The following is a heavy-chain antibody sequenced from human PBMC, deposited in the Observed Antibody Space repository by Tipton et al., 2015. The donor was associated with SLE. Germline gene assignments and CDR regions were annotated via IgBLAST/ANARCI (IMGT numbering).Heavy chain of an antibody. CDR1: GFTFSNYE. V-gene: IGHV3-48*03. Sequence: SLRLSCAASGFTFSNYEMNWVRQAPGKGLEWVSYISNGGSSRHYADSVKGRFTISRDNARNFLYLQMNSLRAEDTAVYYCARSLFYWGQGTLVTVSS. CDR3: ARSLFY. CDR2: ISNGGSSR. J-gene: IGHJ4*02.